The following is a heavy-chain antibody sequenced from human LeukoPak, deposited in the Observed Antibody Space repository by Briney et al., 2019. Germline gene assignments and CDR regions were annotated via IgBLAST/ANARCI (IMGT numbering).Heavy chain of an antibody. CDR3: AKGVANYYDSSGSFDY. CDR1: GFTFGDYA. D-gene: IGHD3-22*01. Sequence: GGSLRLSCTASGFTFGDYAMSWFRQAPGKGLEWVSAISGSGGSTYYADSVKGRFTISRDNSKNTLYLQMNSLRAEDTAVYYCAKGVANYYDSSGSFDYWGQGTLVTVSS. CDR2: ISGSGGST. V-gene: IGHV3-23*01. J-gene: IGHJ4*02.